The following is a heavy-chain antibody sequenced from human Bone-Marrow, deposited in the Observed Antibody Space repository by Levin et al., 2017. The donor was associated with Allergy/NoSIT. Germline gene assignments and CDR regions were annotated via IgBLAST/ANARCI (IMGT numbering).Heavy chain of an antibody. J-gene: IGHJ4*02. CDR2: IHYTGST. CDR3: ARGGGRFDN. CDR1: GSPITNYY. Sequence: SSETLSLTCFVTGSPITNYYWSWIRRPPGKRLEWIGYIHYTGSTFYNPFLKSRVTISLDTSKSQFSLNLTSVTAADTALYYCARGGGRFDNWGQGTLVTVSS. D-gene: IGHD3-10*01. V-gene: IGHV4-59*01.